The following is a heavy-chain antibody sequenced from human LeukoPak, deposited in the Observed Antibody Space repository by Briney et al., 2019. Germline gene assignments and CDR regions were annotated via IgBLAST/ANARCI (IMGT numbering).Heavy chain of an antibody. CDR1: GGSISGYY. Sequence: PSETLSLTCTVSGGSISGYYWSWIRQPPGKGLEWIGYIYYSGSTNYNPSLKSRVTISVDTSKNQFSLKLSSVTAADTAVYYCARSAGATNYFDYWGQGTLVTVSS. D-gene: IGHD1-26*01. V-gene: IGHV4-59*01. CDR2: IYYSGST. CDR3: ARSAGATNYFDY. J-gene: IGHJ4*02.